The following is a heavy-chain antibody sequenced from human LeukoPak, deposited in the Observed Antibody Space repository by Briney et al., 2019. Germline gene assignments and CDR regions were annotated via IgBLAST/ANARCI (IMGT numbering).Heavy chain of an antibody. J-gene: IGHJ6*03. Sequence: PGGSLRLSCAASGFTFSSYGMHWVRQAPGKGLEWVAFIRYDGSNKYYADSVKGRFTISRDNSKNTLYLQMNSLRAEDTAVYYCAKEGGEYPYYYYYYMDVWGKGTTVTVSS. CDR1: GFTFSSYG. CDR3: AKEGGEYPYYYYYYMDV. V-gene: IGHV3-30*02. D-gene: IGHD3-16*01. CDR2: IRYDGSNK.